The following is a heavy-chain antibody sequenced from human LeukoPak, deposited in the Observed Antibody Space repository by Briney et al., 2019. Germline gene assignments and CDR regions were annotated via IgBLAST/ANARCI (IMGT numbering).Heavy chain of an antibody. J-gene: IGHJ6*03. V-gene: IGHV1-69*05. CDR2: IIPIFGTA. CDR3: ARGGGYYYYMDV. CDR1: GGTFSSYA. D-gene: IGHD3-10*01. Sequence: SVKVSCKASGGTFSSYAISWVRQAPGQGLEWMGGIIPIFGTANYAQKFQGRVTITTDESTSTAYMELSSLRSEDTAVYYCARGGGYYYYMDVWGKGTTVTVSS.